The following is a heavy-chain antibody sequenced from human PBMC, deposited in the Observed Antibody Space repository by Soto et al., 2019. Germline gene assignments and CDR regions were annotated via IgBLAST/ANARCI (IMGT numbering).Heavy chain of an antibody. V-gene: IGHV4-59*01. D-gene: IGHD3-3*01. Sequence: QVQLQESGPGLVKPSETLSLTCAVSGGSISSNYWSWIRQPPGKGLEWIGNIYYSGSTNYNPSLKSRFTISVDTSKNQFFLKLSSVTAADTAVYYCARGVRFLELFSENYFDYWGQGTLVSVSS. J-gene: IGHJ4*02. CDR3: ARGVRFLELFSENYFDY. CDR1: GGSISSNY. CDR2: IYYSGST.